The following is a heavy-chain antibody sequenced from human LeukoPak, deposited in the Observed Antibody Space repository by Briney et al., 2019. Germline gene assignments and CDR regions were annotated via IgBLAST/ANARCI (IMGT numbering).Heavy chain of an antibody. CDR1: GYSISSGSY. V-gene: IGHV4-38-2*02. CDR2: IFYSGST. Sequence: SETLSLTCTVSGYSISSGSYWSWIRQPPGKGLEWIGNIFYSGSTYYSPSLKSRVTISLDTSRNQFSLKLNSVTAADTAVYYCAKSNGYGLVDIWGQGTMVTVSS. J-gene: IGHJ3*02. D-gene: IGHD3-10*01. CDR3: AKSNGYGLVDI.